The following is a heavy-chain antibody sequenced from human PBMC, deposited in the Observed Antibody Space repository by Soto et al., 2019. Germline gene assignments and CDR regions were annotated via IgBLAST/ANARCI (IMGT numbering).Heavy chain of an antibody. CDR2: IYHGGST. D-gene: IGHD1-26*01. Sequence: PSETLSLTCAVSGYSISSGYYWGWLRQPPGKGLEWIGSIYHGGSTYYNPSLKSRITMSADTSKNQLSLNLSSVTAADTAMYYCAAGPPWEQHFDYWGQGTLVTVSS. CDR1: GYSISSGYY. V-gene: IGHV4-38-2*01. J-gene: IGHJ4*02. CDR3: AAGPPWEQHFDY.